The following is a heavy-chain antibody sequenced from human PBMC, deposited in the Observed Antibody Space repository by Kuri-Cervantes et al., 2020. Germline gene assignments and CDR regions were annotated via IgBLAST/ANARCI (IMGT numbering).Heavy chain of an antibody. CDR2: IIPIFGTA. CDR3: ARGDYYGSGSYYTAGY. D-gene: IGHD3-10*01. CDR1: GYTFTSYG. J-gene: IGHJ4*02. Sequence: VKVSCKASGYTFTSYGISWVRQAPGQGLEWMGGIIPIFGTANYAQKFQGRVTITTDESTSTAYMELSSLRSEDTAVYYCARGDYYGSGSYYTAGYWGQGTLVTVSS. V-gene: IGHV1-69*13.